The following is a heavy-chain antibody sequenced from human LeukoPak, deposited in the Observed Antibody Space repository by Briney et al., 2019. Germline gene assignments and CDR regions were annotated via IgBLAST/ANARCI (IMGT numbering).Heavy chain of an antibody. CDR3: ARGEAYYGDTPSG. J-gene: IGHJ4*02. Sequence: PGGSLRLSCAASGFTFSRYWMHWVRQAPGKGLVWVSRINSVGSSTSYADSVKGRFTISRDNAKNTLYLQMSSLRAEDTAVYYCARGEAYYGDTPSGWGQGTLVTVSS. V-gene: IGHV3-74*01. D-gene: IGHD4-17*01. CDR1: GFTFSRYW. CDR2: INSVGSST.